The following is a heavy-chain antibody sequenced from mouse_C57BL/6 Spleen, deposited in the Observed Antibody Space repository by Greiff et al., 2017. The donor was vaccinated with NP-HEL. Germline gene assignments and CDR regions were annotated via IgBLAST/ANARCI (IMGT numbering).Heavy chain of an antibody. J-gene: IGHJ1*03. CDR1: GFTFSDYY. Sequence: EVQLVESGGGLVQPGGSLKLSCAASGFTFSDYYMYWVRQTPEKRLEWVAYISNGGGSTYYPDTVKGRFTISRDNAKNTLYLQMSRLKSEDTAMYYCARRGMDWYFDVWGTGTTVTVSS. D-gene: IGHD2-3*01. V-gene: IGHV5-12*01. CDR3: ARRGMDWYFDV. CDR2: ISNGGGST.